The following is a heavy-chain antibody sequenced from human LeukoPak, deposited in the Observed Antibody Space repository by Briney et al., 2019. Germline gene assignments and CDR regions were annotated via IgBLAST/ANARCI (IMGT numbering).Heavy chain of an antibody. J-gene: IGHJ6*02. Sequence: GGSLRLSCAASGFTFSSYGMNWVRQAPGKGLEWVSYISSSGSTIYYADSAKGRFTISRDNAKNSLYLQMNSLRAEDTAVYYCARDRDSSSWYAPPIYYYYYGMDVWGQGTTVTVSS. D-gene: IGHD6-13*01. CDR2: ISSSGSTI. CDR1: GFTFSSYG. V-gene: IGHV3-48*03. CDR3: ARDRDSSSWYAPPIYYYYYGMDV.